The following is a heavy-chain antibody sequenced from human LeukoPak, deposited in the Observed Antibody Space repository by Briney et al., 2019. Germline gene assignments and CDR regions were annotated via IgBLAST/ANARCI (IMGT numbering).Heavy chain of an antibody. Sequence: ASVKVSCKASGNTFTSYYIHWVRQAPGQGLEWMGWINPNSGGTNYAQKFQGRVTMTRDTSISTAYMELSRLRSDDTAVYYCARDQAFDIWGQGTMVTVSP. V-gene: IGHV1-2*02. CDR2: INPNSGGT. CDR1: GNTFTSYY. CDR3: ARDQAFDI. J-gene: IGHJ3*02.